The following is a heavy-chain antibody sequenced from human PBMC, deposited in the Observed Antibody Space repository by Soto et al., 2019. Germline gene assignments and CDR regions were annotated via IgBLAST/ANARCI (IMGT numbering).Heavy chain of an antibody. Sequence: QVQLVESGGGVVQPGRSLRLSCAASGFTFSSYGMHWVRQAPGKGLEWVAVIWYDGSNKYYADSVKGRFTISRDNSKNTLYLQMNSLRAEDTAVYYCARAMTGSGWHYWGQGTLVTVSS. CDR2: IWYDGSNK. V-gene: IGHV3-33*01. CDR1: GFTFSSYG. CDR3: ARAMTGSGWHY. J-gene: IGHJ4*02. D-gene: IGHD6-19*01.